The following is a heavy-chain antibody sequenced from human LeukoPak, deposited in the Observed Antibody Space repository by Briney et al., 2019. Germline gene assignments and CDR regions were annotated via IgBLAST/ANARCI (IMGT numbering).Heavy chain of an antibody. CDR2: INNDGSSA. CDR1: GFTFSSYW. CDR3: ARTYDSSGYYYVGGDY. Sequence: PGGSLRLSCAASGFTFSSYWMHWVRQTPGKGLIYISRINNDGSSANYADSVRGRFTISRDNAENTLYLQMNSLRAEDTAVYYCARTYDSSGYYYVGGDYWGQGTLVTVSS. J-gene: IGHJ4*02. V-gene: IGHV3-74*01. D-gene: IGHD3-22*01.